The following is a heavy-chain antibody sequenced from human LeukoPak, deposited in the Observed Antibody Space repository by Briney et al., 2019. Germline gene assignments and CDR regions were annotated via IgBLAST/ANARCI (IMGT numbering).Heavy chain of an antibody. J-gene: IGHJ4*02. CDR1: GFMFNDYY. D-gene: IGHD4-17*01. Sequence: GGSLRLSCAASGFMFNDYYMSWIRQAPGKGLEWVSYISSSGSIIYYADSVKGRFTISRDNAKNSLYLQMNSLRAEDTAAYYCARALSSTVTIDYWGQGTLVTVSS. V-gene: IGHV3-11*04. CDR3: ARALSSTVTIDY. CDR2: ISSSGSII.